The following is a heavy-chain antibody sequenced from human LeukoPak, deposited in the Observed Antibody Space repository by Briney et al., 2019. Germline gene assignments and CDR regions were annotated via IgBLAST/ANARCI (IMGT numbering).Heavy chain of an antibody. D-gene: IGHD7-27*01. CDR1: GYIFSNFFSSYG. CDR2: ISPYNGKT. V-gene: IGHV1-18*01. J-gene: IGHJ4*02. CDR3: ARERAQLGTPLDY. Sequence: GASGKVSCKASGYIFSNFFSSYGITWVRQAPGQGLEWMGWISPYNGKTKFAQKFQGIVTMTTETSTSTAYMELRRLRSDDTAVYYCARERAQLGTPLDYWGQGTLVTVSS.